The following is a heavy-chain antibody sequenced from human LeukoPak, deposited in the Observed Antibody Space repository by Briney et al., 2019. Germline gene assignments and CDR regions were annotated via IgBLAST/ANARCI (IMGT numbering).Heavy chain of an antibody. J-gene: IGHJ1*01. D-gene: IGHD5-24*01. V-gene: IGHV1-69*13. CDR2: SSPISGTT. CDR1: GGTFNSYG. Sequence: ASVKVSCKASGGTFNSYGISWVRQAPGQGLEWLGGSSPISGTTNFAQKFQGRLTITADESTSMVYMELNGLRAEDTAVYYCAREGPVGSDGFWGQGTLVTVSS. CDR3: AREGPVGSDGF.